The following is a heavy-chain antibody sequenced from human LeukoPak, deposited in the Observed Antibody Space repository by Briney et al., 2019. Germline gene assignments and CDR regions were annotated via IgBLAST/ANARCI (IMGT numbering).Heavy chain of an antibody. Sequence: GGSLRLSCAASGFTFSSYAMSWVRQAPGKGLEWVSAISGSGGSTYYADSVKGRFTISRDNSKNTLYLQMNSLRAEDTAVYYCAKEAMVRGVIIRSSNYYMDVWGKGTTVTVSS. D-gene: IGHD3-10*01. J-gene: IGHJ6*03. CDR2: ISGSGGST. V-gene: IGHV3-23*01. CDR1: GFTFSSYA. CDR3: AKEAMVRGVIIRSSNYYMDV.